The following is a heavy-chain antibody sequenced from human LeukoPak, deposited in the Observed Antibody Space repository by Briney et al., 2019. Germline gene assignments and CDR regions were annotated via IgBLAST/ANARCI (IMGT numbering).Heavy chain of an antibody. CDR3: ATLRAWDTAVDY. CDR1: GFTFSSSW. J-gene: IGHJ4*02. V-gene: IGHV3-74*01. D-gene: IGHD5-18*01. CDR2: INSDGSST. Sequence: GGSLRLSRAASGFTFSSSWMYWVRQAPGKGLVWVSRINSDGSSTIYADSVKGRFTISRDIAKNTLYLQMNSLRAEDTAVYYCATLRAWDTAVDYWGQGTLVTVSS.